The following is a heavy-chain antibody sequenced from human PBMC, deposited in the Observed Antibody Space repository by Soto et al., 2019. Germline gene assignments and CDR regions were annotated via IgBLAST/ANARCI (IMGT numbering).Heavy chain of an antibody. Sequence: GASVKVSCKASGYTFTCYGISWVRQAPGQGLEWMGWISAYNGNTNYAQKLQGRVTMTTDTSTSTAYMELRSLRSDDTAVYYCARDEAYYDILTGRAAFDIWGQGTMVTVSS. CDR1: GYTFTCYG. D-gene: IGHD3-9*01. J-gene: IGHJ3*02. CDR3: ARDEAYYDILTGRAAFDI. V-gene: IGHV1-18*01. CDR2: ISAYNGNT.